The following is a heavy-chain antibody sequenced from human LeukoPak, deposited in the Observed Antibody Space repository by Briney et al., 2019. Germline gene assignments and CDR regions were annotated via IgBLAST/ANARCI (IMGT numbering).Heavy chain of an antibody. V-gene: IGHV4-34*01. CDR3: VRGNADSHILTGSFYYFDH. CDR2: INHRGVA. Sequence: SETLSLTCAVYGGSFSGYYWTWIRQSPGKGLQWIGEINHRGVANYNPSLKSRVTISVDTSKNQFSLRLSSVSAADTAVYYCVRGNADSHILTGSFYYFDHWGQGTLVAVSS. CDR1: GGSFSGYY. D-gene: IGHD3-9*01. J-gene: IGHJ4*02.